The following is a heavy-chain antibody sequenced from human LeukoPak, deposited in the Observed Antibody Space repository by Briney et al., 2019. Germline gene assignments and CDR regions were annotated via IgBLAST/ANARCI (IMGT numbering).Heavy chain of an antibody. CDR3: ARGGAYCGGDCWAEPDFDY. CDR1: GGTFSSYA. V-gene: IGHV1-69*06. D-gene: IGHD2-21*02. Sequence: WASVKVSCKASGGTFSSYAISWVRQAPGQGPEWIGGIIPISGTAKYAQKLQGRVTISADMSTGTAYMELSSLRSEDTAVYYCARGGAYCGGDCWAEPDFDYWGQGTLVTVSS. CDR2: IIPISGTA. J-gene: IGHJ4*02.